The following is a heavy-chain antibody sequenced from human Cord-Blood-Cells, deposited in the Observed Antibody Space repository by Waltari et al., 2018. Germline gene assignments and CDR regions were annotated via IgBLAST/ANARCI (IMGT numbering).Heavy chain of an antibody. CDR2: INHSGST. Sequence: QVQLQQWGAGLLKPSETLSLTCAVYGGSFSGYYWSWIRQPPGKGLEWIGEINHSGSTNYNPSLKSRVTISVDTSKNQFSLKLSSVTAADTAVYYCARDGHCSSTSCYTYYFDYWGQGTLVTVSS. D-gene: IGHD2-2*02. J-gene: IGHJ4*02. V-gene: IGHV4-34*01. CDR1: GGSFSGYY. CDR3: ARDGHCSSTSCYTYYFDY.